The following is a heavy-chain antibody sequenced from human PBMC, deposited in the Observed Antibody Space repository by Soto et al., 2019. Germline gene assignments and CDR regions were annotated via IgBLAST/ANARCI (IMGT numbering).Heavy chain of an antibody. D-gene: IGHD1-26*01. CDR3: ARSCLELVSNNYYCDTDV. Sequence: QVQLLESGPGLVKPSETLSLTCSVSGGSISNAFWSWLRQSPGQVLEWIGYIFYRDSTLHNPSLLRLVFIGLDTSENPFSLRLSSVTAADTAVYYCARSCLELVSNNYYCDTDVWGKGTTVIVSS. J-gene: IGHJ6*03. CDR2: IFYRDST. V-gene: IGHV4-59*01. CDR1: GGSISNAF.